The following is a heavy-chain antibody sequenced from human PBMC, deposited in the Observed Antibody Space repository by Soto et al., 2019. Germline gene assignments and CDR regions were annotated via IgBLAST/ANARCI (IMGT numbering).Heavy chain of an antibody. J-gene: IGHJ5*02. CDR3: ARGTMTTVRARWFDP. CDR2: INHSGST. V-gene: IGHV4-34*01. CDR1: GGSFSGYY. D-gene: IGHD4-4*01. Sequence: SETLSLTCAVYGGSFSGYYWSWIRQPPGKGLEWIGEINHSGSTNYNPSLKSRVTISVDTSKNQFSLKLSSVTAADTAVYYCARGTMTTVRARWFDPWGQGTLVTVSS.